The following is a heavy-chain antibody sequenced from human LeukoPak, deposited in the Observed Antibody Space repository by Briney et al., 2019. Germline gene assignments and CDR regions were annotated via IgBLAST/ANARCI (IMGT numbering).Heavy chain of an antibody. CDR3: ANGDHSDYYRLLSYFDR. CDR2: ISGSGDNT. J-gene: IGHJ4*02. V-gene: IGHV3-23*01. Sequence: GGSLRLSCVASGFIFNSYVMSWVRQAPGKGLEWVSSISGSGDNTYYADSVKGRFTNSRDNSKNTLFLLMNSLRAEDTAIYFCANGDHSDYYRLLSYFDRWGQGTLVTVSS. D-gene: IGHD3-22*01. CDR1: GFIFNSYV.